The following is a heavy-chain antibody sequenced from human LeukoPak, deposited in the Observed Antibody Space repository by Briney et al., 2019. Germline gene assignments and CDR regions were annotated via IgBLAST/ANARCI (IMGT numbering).Heavy chain of an antibody. V-gene: IGHV4-39*07. D-gene: IGHD5-12*01. J-gene: IGHJ4*02. CDR3: ARGGDIVATLWGYYFDY. Sequence: SETLSLTCTVSGGSISSSSYYWGWIRQPPGKGLEWIGSIYYSGSTYYNPSLKSRVTISVDTSKNQFSLKLSSVTAADTAVYYYARGGDIVATLWGYYFDYWGQGTLVTVSS. CDR2: IYYSGST. CDR1: GGSISSSSYY.